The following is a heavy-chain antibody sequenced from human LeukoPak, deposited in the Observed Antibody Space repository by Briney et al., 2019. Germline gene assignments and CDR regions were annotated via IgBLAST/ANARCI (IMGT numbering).Heavy chain of an antibody. J-gene: IGHJ4*02. V-gene: IGHV3-53*04. Sequence: GGSLRLSCAASGFTVSSNYMSWVRQAPGKGLEWISVIYSGGSTYYADSVKGRFTISRHNSKNTLYLQMNSLRAEDTAVYYCASHDFWSGYAKDYWGQGTLVTVSS. D-gene: IGHD3-3*01. CDR1: GFTVSSNY. CDR3: ASHDFWSGYAKDY. CDR2: IYSGGST.